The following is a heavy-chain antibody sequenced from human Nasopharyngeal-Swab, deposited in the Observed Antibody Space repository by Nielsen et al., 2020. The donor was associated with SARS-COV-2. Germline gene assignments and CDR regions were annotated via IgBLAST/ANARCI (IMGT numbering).Heavy chain of an antibody. Sequence: GESLKISCAASGFTFSSYAMHWVRQAPGKGLEWVAVISYDGSNKYYADSVKGRFTISRDNSKNTLYLQMNGLRAEDTAVYYCARDGLRDGMDVWGQGTTVTVSS. CDR2: ISYDGSNK. CDR1: GFTFSSYA. V-gene: IGHV3-30*04. J-gene: IGHJ6*02. CDR3: ARDGLRDGMDV.